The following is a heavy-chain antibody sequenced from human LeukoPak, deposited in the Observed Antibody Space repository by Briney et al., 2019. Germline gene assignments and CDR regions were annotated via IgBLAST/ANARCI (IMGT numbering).Heavy chain of an antibody. CDR1: GFAFKDFA. V-gene: IGHV3-21*01. CDR3: AREVTTGHYYFDY. Sequence: GGSLRLSCTASGFAFKDFAMHWVRQAPGTGLEWVSSISSSSSHIYYADSVKGRFTISRDNAKNSLYLQMNSLRAEDTAVYYCAREVTTGHYYFDYWGQGTLVTVSS. D-gene: IGHD1-14*01. CDR2: ISSSSSHI. J-gene: IGHJ4*02.